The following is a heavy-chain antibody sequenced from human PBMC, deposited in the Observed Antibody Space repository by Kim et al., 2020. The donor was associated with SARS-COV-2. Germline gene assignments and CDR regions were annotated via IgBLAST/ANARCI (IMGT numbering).Heavy chain of an antibody. CDR1: GFTFSSYA. CDR3: ARAHSSSWFSSTSSFDY. CDR2: ISYDGSNK. D-gene: IGHD6-13*01. Sequence: GGSLRLSCAASGFTFSSYAMHWVRQAPGKWLEWVAVISYDGSNKYYVDSVKGRFTISRDNSKNTLYLQMNSLRAEDTAVYYCARAHSSSWFSSTSSFDYWGQGTLVTVSS. V-gene: IGHV3-30*04. J-gene: IGHJ4*02.